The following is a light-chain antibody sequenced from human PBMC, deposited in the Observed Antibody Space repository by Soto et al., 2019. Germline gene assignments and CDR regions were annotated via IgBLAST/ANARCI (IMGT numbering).Light chain of an antibody. CDR3: QQYDGSPRT. CDR1: QSLGTLY. J-gene: IGKJ1*01. V-gene: IGKV3-20*01. Sequence: EIVLTQSPGTLSLSPREIGTLSCRASQSLGTLYLAWFQQKSGQAPRLLIYSASRRSTGITDRFTGSGSGTGFTLTISRVEPEAFAVYFCQQYDGSPRTFGQGTQVEIK. CDR2: SAS.